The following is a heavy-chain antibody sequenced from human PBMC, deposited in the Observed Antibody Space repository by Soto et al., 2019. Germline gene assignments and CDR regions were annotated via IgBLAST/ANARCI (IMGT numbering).Heavy chain of an antibody. CDR2: VSHHGTS. CDR1: EGSLTEFH. V-gene: IGHV4-34*01. J-gene: IGHJ5*01. Sequence: SVKMSFPGFAYEGSLTEFHWSWFRQTPGQGMEWIGEVSHHGTSHYNPSLGSRVIMSFDTSKDQFSLTLQSVTAADTGIYYCARGPSAGDVVCPTPDLFYSRGPGPPVTGSS. CDR3: ARGPSAGDVVCPTPDLFYS. D-gene: IGHD2-21*01.